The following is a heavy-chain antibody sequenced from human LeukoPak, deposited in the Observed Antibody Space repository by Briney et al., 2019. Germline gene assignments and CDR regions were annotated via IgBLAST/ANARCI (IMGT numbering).Heavy chain of an antibody. CDR1: GFTFSSYW. D-gene: IGHD6-13*01. J-gene: IGHJ6*03. CDR3: ARMYSSSPGFGYYYCYMDV. V-gene: IGHV3-74*01. Sequence: GGSLRLSCAASGFTFSSYWMHWVRQAPGKGLVWVSRINSDGSSTSYADSVKGRFTISRDNAKNTLYLQMNSLRAEDTAVYYCARMYSSSPGFGYYYCYMDVWGKGTTVTVSS. CDR2: INSDGSST.